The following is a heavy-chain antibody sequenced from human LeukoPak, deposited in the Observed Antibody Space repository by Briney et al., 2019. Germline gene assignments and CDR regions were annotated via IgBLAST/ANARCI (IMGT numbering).Heavy chain of an antibody. CDR2: INTDGSSA. D-gene: IGHD2-2*01. J-gene: IGHJ4*02. Sequence: GGSLRLSCAASGFTFSGYWMHWVRQGPGKGLVWVSRINTDGSSASYADSVKGRFTISRDNAKNTLYLQMNSLRAEDTAVYYCARDYCSSTSCYPDYWGQGTLVTVSS. CDR3: ARDYCSSTSCYPDY. CDR1: GFTFSGYW. V-gene: IGHV3-74*01.